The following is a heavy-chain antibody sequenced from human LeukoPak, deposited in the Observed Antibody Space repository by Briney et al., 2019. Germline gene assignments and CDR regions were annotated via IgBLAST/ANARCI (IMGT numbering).Heavy chain of an antibody. D-gene: IGHD3-9*01. V-gene: IGHV1-2*02. Sequence: ASVKVSCKASGYTFTGYCMHWVRQAPGQGLEWMGWINPNSGGTNYAQKFQGRVTMTRDTSISTAYMELSRLRSDDTAVYYCARDRYFDWLSPFYWGQGTLVTVSS. CDR2: INPNSGGT. CDR1: GYTFTGYC. CDR3: ARDRYFDWLSPFY. J-gene: IGHJ4*02.